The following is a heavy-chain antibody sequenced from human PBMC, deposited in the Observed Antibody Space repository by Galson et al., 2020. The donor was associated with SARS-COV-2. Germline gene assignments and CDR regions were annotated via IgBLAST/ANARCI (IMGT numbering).Heavy chain of an antibody. CDR2: IYHSGST. CDR1: GYSISSGYY. Sequence: ASETLSLTCTVSGYSISSGYYWGWIRQPPGKGLEWIGRIYHSGSTYYNPSLKSRVTISVDTSKNQFSLKLSSVTAADTAVYYCARDYVAGAGAFDYWGQGTLVTVSS. J-gene: IGHJ4*02. CDR3: ARDYVAGAGAFDY. V-gene: IGHV4-38-2*02. D-gene: IGHD3-10*02.